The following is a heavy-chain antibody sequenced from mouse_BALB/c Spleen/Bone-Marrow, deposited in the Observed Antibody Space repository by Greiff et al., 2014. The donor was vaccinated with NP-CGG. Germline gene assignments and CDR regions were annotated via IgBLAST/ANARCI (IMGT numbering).Heavy chain of an antibody. Sequence: VHVKQSGGGLVKPGGSLKLSCAASGFTFSSYAMSWARQSPEKRLEWVAEISSGGSYTYYPDTVTGRFTISRDNAKNTLYLEMSSLRSEDTAMYYCAREGLRRRAAMDYWGQGTSVTVSS. J-gene: IGHJ4*01. V-gene: IGHV5-9-4*01. CDR2: ISSGGSYT. CDR1: GFTFSSYA. CDR3: AREGLRRRAAMDY. D-gene: IGHD2-4*01.